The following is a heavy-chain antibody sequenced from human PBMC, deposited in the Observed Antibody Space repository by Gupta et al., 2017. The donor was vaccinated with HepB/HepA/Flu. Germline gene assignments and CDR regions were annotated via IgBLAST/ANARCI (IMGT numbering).Heavy chain of an antibody. J-gene: IGHJ6*03. Sequence: QVQLVESGGGVVQPGRSLRLSCAASGFTFSSYGMHWVRQAPGKGLEWVAVIWYDGSNKYYADSVKGRFTISRDNSKNTLYLQMNSLRAEDTAVYYCARVPRPIIQFYMDVWGKGTTVTVSS. CDR2: IWYDGSNK. D-gene: IGHD3-10*01. V-gene: IGHV3-33*01. CDR3: ARVPRPIIQFYMDV. CDR1: GFTFSSYG.